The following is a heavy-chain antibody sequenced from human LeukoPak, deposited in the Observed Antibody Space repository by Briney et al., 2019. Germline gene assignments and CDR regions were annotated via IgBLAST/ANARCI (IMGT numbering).Heavy chain of an antibody. D-gene: IGHD3-22*01. CDR2: INPNSGGT. Sequence: ASVKVSCKASGYTFTGYYMHWVRQAPGQGLEWMGWINPNSGGTNYAQKFQGRVTMTRDTSISTAYMELSRLRSDDTAVYYRARNLEDHYYDSSGYYLAFDIWGQGTMVTVSS. CDR3: ARNLEDHYYDSSGYYLAFDI. J-gene: IGHJ3*02. CDR1: GYTFTGYY. V-gene: IGHV1-2*02.